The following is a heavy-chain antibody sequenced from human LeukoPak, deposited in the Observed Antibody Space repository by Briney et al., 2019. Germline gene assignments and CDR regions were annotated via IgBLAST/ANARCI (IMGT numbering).Heavy chain of an antibody. CDR3: ASLYGSGKRWVDP. CDR1: GFTFSDHY. V-gene: IGHV3-72*01. D-gene: IGHD3-10*01. CDR2: TRNKANSYTT. Sequence: GGSLRLSCAASGFTFSDHYMDWVRQAPGRGLEWVGRTRNKANSYTTEYAASVKGRFTISRDDSKNSLYLQMNSLKTEDTAVYYCASLYGSGKRWVDPWGQGTLVTVSS. J-gene: IGHJ5*02.